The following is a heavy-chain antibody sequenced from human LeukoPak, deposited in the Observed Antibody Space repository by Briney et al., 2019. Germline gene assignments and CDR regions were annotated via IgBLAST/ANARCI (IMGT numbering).Heavy chain of an antibody. CDR1: GYSFTSYW. D-gene: IGHD6-13*01. CDR3: ARQGYSSSWYGAFDI. J-gene: IGHJ3*02. Sequence: GESLKISCKGPGYSFTSYWIGWVRQMPGKGLEWMGIIYPGDSDTRYSPSFQGQVTISADKSISTAYLQWSSLKASDTAMYYCARQGYSSSWYGAFDIWGQGTMVTVSS. V-gene: IGHV5-51*01. CDR2: IYPGDSDT.